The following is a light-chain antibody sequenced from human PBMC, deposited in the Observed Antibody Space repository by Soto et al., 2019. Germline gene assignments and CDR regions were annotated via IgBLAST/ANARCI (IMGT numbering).Light chain of an antibody. Sequence: DIQLTQSPSSLSASVGDRVTITCQASQGLTNHLNWYQQKPGKAPKLLIHGSSQLETGVPSRFSGVGSGTRFTFNIVSLQPEDIATYYCQQYDHMVTFGGGTKVEIK. J-gene: IGKJ4*01. CDR1: QGLTNH. V-gene: IGKV1-33*01. CDR2: GSS. CDR3: QQYDHMVT.